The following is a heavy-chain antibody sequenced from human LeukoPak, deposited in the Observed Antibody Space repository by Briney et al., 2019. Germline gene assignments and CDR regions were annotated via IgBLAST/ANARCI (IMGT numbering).Heavy chain of an antibody. D-gene: IGHD5-18*01. V-gene: IGHV3-21*01. J-gene: IGHJ4*02. Sequence: GGSLRLSCATSGFTFSAYSMNWVRQAPGKGLEWVSSISGSSIYINYADSVKGRFTISSDNAKNSLYLQMNSLRAEDTAVYYCARGNTAMVKRFDYWGQGTLVTVSS. CDR3: ARGNTAMVKRFDY. CDR2: ISGSSIYI. CDR1: GFTFSAYS.